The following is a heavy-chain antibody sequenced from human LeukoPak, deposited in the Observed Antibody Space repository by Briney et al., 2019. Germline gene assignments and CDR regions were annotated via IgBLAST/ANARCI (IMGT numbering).Heavy chain of an antibody. CDR1: GGSISSGSYY. Sequence: PSQTLSLTCTVSGGSISSGSYYWSWIRQPAGKGLEWIGRIHTSGSTNYNPSLKSRVTISVDTSKNQFSLKLRSVPAADTAVYYCASITGSTDYWGQGTLVTVSS. CDR2: IHTSGST. V-gene: IGHV4-61*02. CDR3: ASITGSTDY. D-gene: IGHD1-7*01. J-gene: IGHJ4*02.